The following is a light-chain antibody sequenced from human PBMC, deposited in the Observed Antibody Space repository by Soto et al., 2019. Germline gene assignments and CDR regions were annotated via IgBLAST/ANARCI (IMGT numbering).Light chain of an antibody. CDR3: SSYAGSNNV. CDR2: EVS. Sequence: QSALTQPASVSGSPGQSITIPCTGTSSDVGGYNYVSWYQQHPGKAPKLMIYEVSKRPSGVPDRFSGSKSGNTASLTVSGLQAEDEADYYCSSYAGSNNVFGTGNKVTVL. CDR1: SSDVGGYNY. V-gene: IGLV2-8*01. J-gene: IGLJ1*01.